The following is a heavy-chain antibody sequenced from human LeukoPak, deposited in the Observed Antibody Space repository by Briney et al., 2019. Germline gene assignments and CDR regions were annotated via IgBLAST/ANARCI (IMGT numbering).Heavy chain of an antibody. V-gene: IGHV3-48*03. Sequence: GGSLRLSCAASGFTFSNYEMHWVRRAPGKGLEWVSYISSGGSTVYYSVSVKGRFTVSRDNAKNSLYLQMSSLRAEDTAVYYCAGGGSFVEYWGQGTLVSVSS. D-gene: IGHD3-10*01. CDR3: AGGGSFVEY. CDR1: GFTFSNYE. CDR2: ISSGGSTV. J-gene: IGHJ4*02.